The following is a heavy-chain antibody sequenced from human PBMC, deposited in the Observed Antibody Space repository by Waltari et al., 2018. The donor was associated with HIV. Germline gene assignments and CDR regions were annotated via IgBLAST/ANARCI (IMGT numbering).Heavy chain of an antibody. V-gene: IGHV1-18*01. CDR2: VSPSKGTT. Sequence: SYVISWVRQAPGQGLEWMGWVSPSKGTTDYAQKFQDRVTFITESSTYTVYMEMKRLTSADTAVYFCARGSFFDYWGPGTPVIVSS. J-gene: IGHJ4*02. CDR1: SYV. CDR3: ARGSFFDY.